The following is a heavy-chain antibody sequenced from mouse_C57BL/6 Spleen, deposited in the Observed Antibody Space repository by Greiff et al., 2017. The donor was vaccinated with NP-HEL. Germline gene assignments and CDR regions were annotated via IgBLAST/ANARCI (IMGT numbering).Heavy chain of an antibody. CDR1: GYTFTSYW. CDR3: ARCPDTGTKAWFAY. CDR2: INPSNGGT. J-gene: IGHJ3*01. D-gene: IGHD4-1*01. Sequence: QVQLQQPGTELVKPGASVKRAGKASGYTFTSYWMHWVKQRPGQGLEWIGNINPSNGGTNYNEKFKSKATLTVDKSSSTAYMQLSSLTSEDSAVYYCARCPDTGTKAWFAYWGQGTLVTVSA. V-gene: IGHV1-53*01.